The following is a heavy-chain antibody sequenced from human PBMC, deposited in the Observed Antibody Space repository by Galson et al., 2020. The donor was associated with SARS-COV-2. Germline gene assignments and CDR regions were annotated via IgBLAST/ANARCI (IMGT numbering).Heavy chain of an antibody. CDR2: INHSGST. V-gene: IGHV4-34*01. D-gene: IGHD3-9*01. J-gene: IGHJ4*02. CDR3: ARFDALRYFDWYPRGGEAFDY. CDR1: GGSFSGYY. Sequence: SETLSLTCAVYGGSFSGYYWSWIRQPPGKGLEWIGEINHSGSTNYNPYLKSRVTISVDTSKNQFSLKLSSVTAADTAVYYCARFDALRYFDWYPRGGEAFDYWGQGTLVTVSS.